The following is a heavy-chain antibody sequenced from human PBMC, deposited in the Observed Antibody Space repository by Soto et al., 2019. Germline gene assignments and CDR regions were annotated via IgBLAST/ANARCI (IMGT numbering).Heavy chain of an antibody. CDR1: GGSFSGYY. D-gene: IGHD6-19*01. J-gene: IGHJ4*02. CDR2: INHSGST. V-gene: IGHV4-34*01. CDR3: ARGLGYSSGWYYFDY. Sequence: SDTLSLTCAVYGGSFSGYYWSWIRQPPGKGLEWIGEINHSGSTNYNPSLKSRVTISVDTSKNQFSLKLSSVTAADTAVYYCARGLGYSSGWYYFDYWGQGTLVTVSS.